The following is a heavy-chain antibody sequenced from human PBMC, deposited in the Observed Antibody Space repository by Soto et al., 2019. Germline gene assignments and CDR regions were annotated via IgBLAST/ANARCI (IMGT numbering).Heavy chain of an antibody. Sequence: PVASLTLSCKDSGYSFTNNWISWVRQMPGKGLEWMGRIDPRDSYTNYSPSFQGHVTISVDKSDNTSYLQWNSLKASDSAMYFCARSYCLPNSCYNGCLDYWGRGTLVTVSS. D-gene: IGHD2-2*02. CDR3: ARSYCLPNSCYNGCLDY. V-gene: IGHV5-10-1*01. J-gene: IGHJ4*01. CDR1: GYSFTNNW. CDR2: IDPRDSYT.